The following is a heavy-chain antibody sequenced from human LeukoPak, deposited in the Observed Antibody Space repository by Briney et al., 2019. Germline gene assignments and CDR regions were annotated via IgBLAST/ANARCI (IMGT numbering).Heavy chain of an antibody. Sequence: SETLSLTCAVYGGSFSGYYWSWIRQPPGKGLEWIGEINHSGSTNYNPSLKSRVTISVDTSKNQFSLKLSSVTAADTAVYYCARTRTYYYGSGSYSRFDYWGQGTLVTVSS. D-gene: IGHD3-10*01. CDR1: GGSFSGYY. J-gene: IGHJ4*02. V-gene: IGHV4-34*01. CDR2: INHSGST. CDR3: ARTRTYYYGSGSYSRFDY.